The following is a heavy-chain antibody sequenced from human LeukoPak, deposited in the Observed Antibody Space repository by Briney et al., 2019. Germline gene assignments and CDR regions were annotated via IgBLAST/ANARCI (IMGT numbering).Heavy chain of an antibody. J-gene: IGHJ4*02. CDR2: ISASGP. D-gene: IGHD3-22*01. V-gene: IGHV3-23*01. CDR1: GFTFSRLA. CDR3: AKDHESDGYPCLDH. Sequence: PGGSLRLSCAASGFTFSRLAMTWVRQAPGKGLEWVSTISASGPYYAHAVRGRFTISRDNSRNTLSLQMDNLRAEDTAVYYCAKDHESDGYPCLDHWGLGTLVTVSS.